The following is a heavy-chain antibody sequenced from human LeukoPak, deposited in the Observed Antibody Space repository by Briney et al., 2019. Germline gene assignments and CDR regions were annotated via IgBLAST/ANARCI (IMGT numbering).Heavy chain of an antibody. CDR1: GFTFSSYG. J-gene: IGHJ4*02. CDR2: IWYDGSNK. V-gene: IGHV3-33*06. CDR3: AKDTGDSTYYYDSSGYEGYYFDY. Sequence: PGRSLRLSCAASGFTFSSYGMHWVRQAPGKGLEWVAVIWYDGSNKYYADSVKGRFTISRDNSKNTLYLQMNSLRAEDTAVYYCAKDTGDSTYYYDSSGYEGYYFDYWGQGTLVTVSS. D-gene: IGHD3-22*01.